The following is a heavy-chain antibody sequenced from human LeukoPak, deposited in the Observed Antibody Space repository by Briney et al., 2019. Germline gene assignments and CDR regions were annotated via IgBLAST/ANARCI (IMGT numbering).Heavy chain of an antibody. CDR3: ARRGYSTYGMDV. D-gene: IGHD5-18*01. V-gene: IGHV3-53*01. CDR1: GFTVSSNY. Sequence: GGSLRLSCAASGFTVSSNYMSWVRQAPGKGLEWVSVIYSGGSTYYADSVKGRFTISRDNSKNTLYLQMNSLRAEDTAVYYCARRGYSTYGMDVWGQGTTVTVSS. J-gene: IGHJ6*02. CDR2: IYSGGST.